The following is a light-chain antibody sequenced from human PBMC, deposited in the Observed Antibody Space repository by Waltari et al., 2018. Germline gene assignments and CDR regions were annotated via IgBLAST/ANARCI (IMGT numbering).Light chain of an antibody. CDR1: SSDVGGYNY. J-gene: IGLJ3*02. CDR3: SSYTTTTALV. V-gene: IGLV2-14*01. CDR2: EVS. Sequence: QSALTQPASVSGSPGQSITISCPGTSSDVGGYNYFSWYQHHPGKAPKLMIYEVSDRPSGVSNRFSGSKSGNTASLTISGLQAEDEADYYCSSYTTTTALVFGGGTKLTVL.